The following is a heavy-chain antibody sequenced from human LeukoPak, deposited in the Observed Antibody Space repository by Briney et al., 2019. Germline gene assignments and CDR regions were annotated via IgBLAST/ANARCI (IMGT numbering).Heavy chain of an antibody. J-gene: IGHJ4*02. D-gene: IGHD4-23*01. CDR3: ARVRGGNSDSDYFDY. CDR2: ISTTGSTI. V-gene: IGHV3-48*03. CDR1: GFTFGGHE. Sequence: PGGSLRLSCAASGFTFGGHEMNWVRQAPGKGLEWLSYISTTGSTIYYADSVKGRFTISRDKAKNSLYLQMNSLRAEDTAVYYCARVRGGNSDSDYFDYWGQGTLVTVSS.